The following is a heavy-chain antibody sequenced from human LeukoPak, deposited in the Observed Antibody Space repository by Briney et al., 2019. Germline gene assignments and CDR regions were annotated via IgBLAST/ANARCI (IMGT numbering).Heavy chain of an antibody. V-gene: IGHV1-24*01. D-gene: IGHD4-17*01. CDR1: GYTLTELS. Sequence: GASVKVSCKVSGYTLTELSMHWVRQAPGKGLEWMGGFDPEDGETIYAQKFQGRVTMTEDTSTDTAYMELSSLRSEDTAVYYCATSAVTTRYYGMDVWGQGTTVTVSS. J-gene: IGHJ6*02. CDR3: ATSAVTTRYYGMDV. CDR2: FDPEDGET.